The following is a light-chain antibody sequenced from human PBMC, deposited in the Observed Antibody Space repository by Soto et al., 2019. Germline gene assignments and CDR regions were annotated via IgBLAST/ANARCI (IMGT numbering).Light chain of an antibody. CDR2: DVS. CDR1: SSDVGGYNY. J-gene: IGLJ2*01. Sequence: QSVVTQPRSVSGSPGQSGTSSCTGTSSDVGGYNYVSWYQQHPGKAPKLMIYDVSKRPSGVPDRFSGSKSGNTASLTISGLQAEDEAGYYCCSYAGSYTLVFGGGTTLTVL. V-gene: IGLV2-11*01. CDR3: CSYAGSYTLV.